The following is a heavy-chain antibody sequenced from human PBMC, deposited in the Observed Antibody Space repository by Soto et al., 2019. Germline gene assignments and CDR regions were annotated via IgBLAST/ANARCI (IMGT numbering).Heavy chain of an antibody. V-gene: IGHV4-61*08. D-gene: IGHD6-6*01. J-gene: IGHJ4*02. Sequence: SETLSLTCTVSGGSVNSDDFYWSWIRQPPGRGLEWIGYIYYTGNTKYNPSLKSRVTISIDTSRNQFSLKLSSVTAADTAVYYCAREFSNSPEAFDSWGQGSLVTVSS. CDR3: AREFSNSPEAFDS. CDR2: IYYTGNT. CDR1: GGSVNSDDFY.